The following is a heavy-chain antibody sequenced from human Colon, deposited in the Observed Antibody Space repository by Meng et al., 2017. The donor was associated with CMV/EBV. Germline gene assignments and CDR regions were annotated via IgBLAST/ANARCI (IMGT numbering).Heavy chain of an antibody. Sequence: SVKVSCKGSGGTFNKFAIIWVRQAPGQGLEWMGGIVPMYDTTYYAQKFQGRVTITTDASTTTVYMELSSLRSEDTALYYCARESSGGTYYLLGGENWFDPWGQGTLVTVSS. CDR3: ARESSGGTYYLLGGENWFDP. V-gene: IGHV1-69*05. D-gene: IGHD1-26*01. J-gene: IGHJ5*02. CDR2: IVPMYDTT. CDR1: GGTFNKFA.